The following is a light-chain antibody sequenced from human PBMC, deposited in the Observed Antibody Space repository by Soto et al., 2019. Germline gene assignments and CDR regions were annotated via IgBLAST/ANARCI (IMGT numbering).Light chain of an antibody. CDR3: QQLNSYSYT. CDR1: QGISSY. CDR2: AAS. V-gene: IGKV1-9*01. J-gene: IGKJ2*01. Sequence: DIQLTQSPSFLSASVGDRVTITCRASQGISSYLAWYQQKPGKAPKLLIYAASTLQSGVPSRFSGSGSGTEFTLPISSLQPEDCATYYCQQLNSYSYTFGQGTKLEIK.